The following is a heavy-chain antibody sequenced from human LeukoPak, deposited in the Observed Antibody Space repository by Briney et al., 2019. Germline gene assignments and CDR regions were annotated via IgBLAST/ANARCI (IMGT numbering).Heavy chain of an antibody. D-gene: IGHD5-18*01. V-gene: IGHV3-53*01. Sequence: GGSLRLSCAASGFTVSSNYMTWVRQAPGKGLEWVSLIYSGAGTYYADSVKGRFTISRDNSKNTLYLQMNSLRAEDTAVYYCARGATGYSYGSRSDYWGQGTLVTVSS. CDR1: GFTVSSNY. J-gene: IGHJ4*02. CDR2: IYSGAGT. CDR3: ARGATGYSYGSRSDY.